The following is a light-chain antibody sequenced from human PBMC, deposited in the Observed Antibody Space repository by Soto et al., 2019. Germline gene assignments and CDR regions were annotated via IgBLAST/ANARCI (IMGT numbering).Light chain of an antibody. V-gene: IGKV3-20*01. CDR3: QQYGASPLN. J-gene: IGKJ3*01. CDR2: GAS. Sequence: VVLTQSPATLSLSPGDRATLSCRASRHVYINALGWYQQKPGRTPTLLIYGASTRATDIPDRFSATGSGTDFSLTISGVEPEDSAVYYCQQYGASPLNFGPGTRL. CDR1: RHVYINA.